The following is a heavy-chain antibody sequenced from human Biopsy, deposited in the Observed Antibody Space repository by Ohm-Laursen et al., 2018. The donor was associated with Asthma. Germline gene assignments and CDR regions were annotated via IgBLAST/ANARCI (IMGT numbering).Heavy chain of an antibody. Sequence: SLRLSCAASGFTFDDYAMHWVRHAPGKGLEWVSGISWNSGSIGYADSVKGRFTISRDNAKNSLYLQMNSLRAEDAALYYCAKGEWELLEANFDYWGQGTLVTVSS. CDR3: AKGEWELLEANFDY. V-gene: IGHV3-9*01. CDR1: GFTFDDYA. J-gene: IGHJ4*02. D-gene: IGHD1-26*01. CDR2: ISWNSGSI.